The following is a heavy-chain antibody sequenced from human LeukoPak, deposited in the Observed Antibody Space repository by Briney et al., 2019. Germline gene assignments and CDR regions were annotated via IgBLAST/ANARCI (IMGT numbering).Heavy chain of an antibody. CDR1: GFTFSSYS. CDR3: ARGKSIAAAGHNWFDP. D-gene: IGHD6-13*01. J-gene: IGHJ5*02. Sequence: GGSLRLSCAASGFTFSSYSMNWVRQAPGKGLEWVSYIISSSSTIYYADSVKGRFTISRDNAKNSLYLQMNSLRDEDTAVYYCARGKSIAAAGHNWFDPWGQGTLVTVRS. V-gene: IGHV3-48*02. CDR2: IISSSSTI.